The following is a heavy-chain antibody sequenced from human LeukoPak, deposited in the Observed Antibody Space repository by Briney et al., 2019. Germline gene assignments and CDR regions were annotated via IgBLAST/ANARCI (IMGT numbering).Heavy chain of an antibody. CDR3: AREVRGYSYGYRPTELYWYIDV. V-gene: IGHV4-34*01. CDR1: GGSFSGYY. CDR2: INHSGST. Sequence: SETLSLTCAVYGGSFSGYYWSWIRQPPGKGLGWIGEINHSGSTNYNPSLKSRVTISVDTSKNQFSLKLSSVTAADTAVYYCAREVRGYSYGYRPTELYWYIDVWGRGTLVTVSS. J-gene: IGHJ2*01. D-gene: IGHD5-18*01.